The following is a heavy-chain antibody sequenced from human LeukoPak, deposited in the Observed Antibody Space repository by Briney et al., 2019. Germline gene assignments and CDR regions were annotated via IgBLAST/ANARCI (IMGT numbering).Heavy chain of an antibody. J-gene: IGHJ4*02. CDR1: GYSFTSYW. D-gene: IGHD6-13*01. V-gene: IGHV5-10-1*01. CDR3: ARHPQLASAAIDVDY. CDR2: IDPSDSYN. Sequence: GESLRISCKGSGYSFTSYWISWVRQMPGKGLEWMGRIDPSDSYNNYSTSCRGHVTISADKSISTAYLQWSSLKASDTAMYYCARHPQLASAAIDVDYWGQGTLVTVSS.